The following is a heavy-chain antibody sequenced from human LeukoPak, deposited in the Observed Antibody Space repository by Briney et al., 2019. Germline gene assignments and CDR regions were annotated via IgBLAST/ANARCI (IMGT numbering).Heavy chain of an antibody. CDR2: INSDRSST. CDR3: ARVQDRYYFDS. V-gene: IGHV3-74*01. CDR1: GLTFSSYW. Sequence: GCSLRLSCAATGLTFSSYWMHWVGQAPGKGLVWVSRINSDRSSTNYADSVKGRFTISRDNAKNTLFLQMNSLRAEDTAVYYCARVQDRYYFDSWGQGTLVTVSS. J-gene: IGHJ4*02. D-gene: IGHD1-14*01.